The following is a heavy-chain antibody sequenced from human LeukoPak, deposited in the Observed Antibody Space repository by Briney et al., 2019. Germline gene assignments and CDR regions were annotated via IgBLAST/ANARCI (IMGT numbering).Heavy chain of an antibody. J-gene: IGHJ4*02. V-gene: IGHV4-4*07. D-gene: IGHD3-10*01. Sequence: SETLSLTCTVSGGSRSGYYWSWIRQPAGKGLEWIGRINSSGSTNYNPSLKSRVTMSVDTSTNQVSLQLSSVTAADTAVYYCARSGLDYYGSGTYSLFQYWGQGTLVTVSS. CDR1: GGSRSGYY. CDR2: INSSGST. CDR3: ARSGLDYYGSGTYSLFQY.